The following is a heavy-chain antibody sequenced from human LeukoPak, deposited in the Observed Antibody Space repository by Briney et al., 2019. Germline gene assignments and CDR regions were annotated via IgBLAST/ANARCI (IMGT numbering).Heavy chain of an antibody. J-gene: IGHJ3*02. CDR3: ARLVLDAFDI. CDR2: IYYSGST. V-gene: IGHV4-39*07. Sequence: PSETLSLTCTVSGGSINSSSYDWGWIRQPPGKGLEWIGSIYYSGSTYHNPSLKSRLTISVDTSRNQFSLNLRSVTAADTAVYYCARLVLDAFDIWGQGTMVTVSS. CDR1: GGSINSSSYD.